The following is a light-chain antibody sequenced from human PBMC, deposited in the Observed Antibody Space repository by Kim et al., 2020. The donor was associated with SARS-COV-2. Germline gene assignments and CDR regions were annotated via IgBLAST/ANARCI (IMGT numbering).Light chain of an antibody. CDR2: EDD. CDR3: QSYNRDNVL. Sequence: GKTETVPCTRSSGRIDDNYVQWYQQRPGGVPTAVIYEDDKRPSGVSDRFSGSIDNSSNSASLTISGLRTEDEADYYCQSYNRDNVLFGGGTQLTVL. CDR1: SGRIDDNY. V-gene: IGLV6-57*03. J-gene: IGLJ2*01.